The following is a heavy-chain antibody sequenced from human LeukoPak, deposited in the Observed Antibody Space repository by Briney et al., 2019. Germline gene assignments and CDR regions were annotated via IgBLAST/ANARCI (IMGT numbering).Heavy chain of an antibody. Sequence: ASVTVSCKASGYTFTSYDINWVRQATGQGLEWMGWMNPNSGNTGYAQKFQGRVTMTRNTSISTAYMELSSLRSEDTAVYYCARIEGRYYYYYYYMDVWGKGTTVTVSS. CDR3: ARIEGRYYYYYYYMDV. CDR2: MNPNSGNT. CDR1: GYTFTSYD. V-gene: IGHV1-8*01. D-gene: IGHD2-21*01. J-gene: IGHJ6*03.